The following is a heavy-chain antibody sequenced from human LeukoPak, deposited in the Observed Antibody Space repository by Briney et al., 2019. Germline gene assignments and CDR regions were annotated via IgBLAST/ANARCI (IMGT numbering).Heavy chain of an antibody. D-gene: IGHD4-11*01. Sequence: GGSLRLSCVASGFTVSSNYMSWVRQAPGKGLEWVSVIYSGGSTYYADSVKGRFTISRDNSKNTLYLQMNSLRAEDTAVYYCARDRAHSNLYYYYYYMDVWGKGTTVTVSS. CDR2: IYSGGST. J-gene: IGHJ6*03. V-gene: IGHV3-66*02. CDR3: ARDRAHSNLYYYYYYMDV. CDR1: GFTVSSNY.